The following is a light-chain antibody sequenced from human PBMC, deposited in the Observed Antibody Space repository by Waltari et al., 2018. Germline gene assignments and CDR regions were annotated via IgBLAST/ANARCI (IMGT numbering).Light chain of an antibody. V-gene: IGKV3-15*01. CDR1: QSISTN. CDR3: QHYQNWAPIT. J-gene: IGKJ5*01. CDR2: GAS. Sequence: EIVMTQSPATLSVSPGERATLSCRASQSISTNLAWYQQTPGQAPWLLIYGASTRAAGFPARFSGSGFGTEFTLTISGLWSESVTFYYCQHYQNWAPITFGQGTRLEIK.